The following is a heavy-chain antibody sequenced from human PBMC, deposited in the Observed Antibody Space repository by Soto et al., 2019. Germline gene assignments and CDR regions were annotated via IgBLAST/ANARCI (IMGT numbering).Heavy chain of an antibody. CDR1: GFTFSSYA. J-gene: IGHJ4*02. Sequence: GGSLRLSCAASGFTFSSYAMRWVRQAPGKGLECVAVISYDGSVEYYADSVKGRFTISRDNSKSTLYLQMNSLRAEDTAVYYCAKARRTRTTDYFDYWGQGTLVTVSS. V-gene: IGHV3-30*18. CDR3: AKARRTRTTDYFDY. D-gene: IGHD1-7*01. CDR2: ISYDGSVE.